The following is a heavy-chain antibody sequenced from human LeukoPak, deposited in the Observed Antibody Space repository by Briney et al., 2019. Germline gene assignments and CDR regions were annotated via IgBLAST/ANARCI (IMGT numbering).Heavy chain of an antibody. V-gene: IGHV4-39*07. J-gene: IGHJ6*03. CDR3: ARDPGARGSYRPPYYMDV. CDR2: IYYSGTT. Sequence: PSETLSLTCTVSGGSISSSNYYWGWIRQPPGKGLEWIGTIYYSGTTYYNPSLKSRVTISVDTSKNQFSLKLSSVTAADTAVYYCARDPGARGSYRPPYYMDVWGKGTTVTISS. CDR1: GGSISSSNYY. D-gene: IGHD3-16*02.